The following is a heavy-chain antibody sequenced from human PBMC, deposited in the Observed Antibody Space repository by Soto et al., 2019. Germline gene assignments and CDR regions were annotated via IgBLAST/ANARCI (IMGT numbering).Heavy chain of an antibody. CDR3: ATSYDTGFDP. CDR2: IKVDSGYT. J-gene: IGHJ5*02. D-gene: IGHD3-9*01. CDR1: GYPFIKYG. V-gene: IGHV1-18*04. Sequence: QLQLVQSAAEVKKPGASVRVSCKAYGYPFIKYGISWIRQAPEQGLEWMGWIKVDSGYTNYAQKFQGRVTMTADTSSDPAFMELRSLRLDDTAVYFCATSYDTGFDPWGQGTLVSVSS.